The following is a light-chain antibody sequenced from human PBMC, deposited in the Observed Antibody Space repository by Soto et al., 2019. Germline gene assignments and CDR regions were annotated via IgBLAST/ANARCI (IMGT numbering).Light chain of an antibody. CDR3: QQYNTYPWT. CDR2: KAS. Sequence: DIQMTQSPSTLSASVGDRVTITCRASQYISTWLAWYHQKPGKAPKLLIYKASSLQSGVPSRFSGSGSGTEFTLTISSLQPDDFATYYCQQYNTYPWTFGQGNKVEIK. J-gene: IGKJ1*01. CDR1: QYISTW. V-gene: IGKV1-5*03.